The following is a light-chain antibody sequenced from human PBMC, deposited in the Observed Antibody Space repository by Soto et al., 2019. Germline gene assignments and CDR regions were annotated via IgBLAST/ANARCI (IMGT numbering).Light chain of an antibody. J-gene: IGKJ2*01. V-gene: IGKV1-5*01. CDR2: DAS. Sequence: DIQMTQSPSTLSASVGDRVTITCRASQNISRCLAWVQQKPGKAPSLLIYDASNLEGGVPSRCSGSGSGTEFTLTISSLQPDDFASYYCQQYNRYYTFGQGTKLEIK. CDR3: QQYNRYYT. CDR1: QNISRC.